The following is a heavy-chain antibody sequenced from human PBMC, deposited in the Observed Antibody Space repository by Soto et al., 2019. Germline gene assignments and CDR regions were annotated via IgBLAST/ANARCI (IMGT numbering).Heavy chain of an antibody. CDR1: GFTFGTYT. D-gene: IGHD2-21*02. J-gene: IGHJ6*02. CDR2: IGTTSSYI. Sequence: EVQLVESGGGLVKPGGSLRLSCAASGFTFGTYTMNWVRQAPGKGLEWVSSIGTTSSYIYYPDSVRGRFTISRDNARDSLYLQMSSLRAEDTAVYYCARVMCGDCSTYYYYSMDVWGQGTTVTVSS. V-gene: IGHV3-21*01. CDR3: ARVMCGDCSTYYYYSMDV.